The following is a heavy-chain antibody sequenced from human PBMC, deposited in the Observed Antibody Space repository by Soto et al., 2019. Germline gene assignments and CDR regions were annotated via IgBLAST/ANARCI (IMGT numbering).Heavy chain of an antibody. CDR2: ITGGGDT. V-gene: IGHV3-23*01. D-gene: IGHD6-13*01. Sequence: PGWSLRLSCAASGFTFSSYAMTWVRQAPGKGLEWVSLITGGGDTYYADSVKGRFTISRDNSKNTLYMQMNSLRVEDTAIYYCAKAAGSTWGTEHFQHWGQGTLVTVSS. J-gene: IGHJ1*01. CDR1: GFTFSSYA. CDR3: AKAAGSTWGTEHFQH.